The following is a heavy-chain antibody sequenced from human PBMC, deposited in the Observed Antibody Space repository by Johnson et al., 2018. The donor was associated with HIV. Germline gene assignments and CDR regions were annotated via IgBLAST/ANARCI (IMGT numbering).Heavy chain of an antibody. V-gene: IGHV3-66*01. Sequence: VQLVESGGGLVQPGGSLRLSCVASGFTVSGNYMNWVRQAPGKGLEWVSVIYSGGSTYYADSVRGRFTISRDNSRNTLYLQMSSLRAEDTAVYYCAKDGAMAFDIWGQGTMDTVSS. CDR3: AKDGAMAFDI. CDR2: IYSGGST. CDR1: GFTVSGNY. D-gene: IGHD2-2*01. J-gene: IGHJ3*02.